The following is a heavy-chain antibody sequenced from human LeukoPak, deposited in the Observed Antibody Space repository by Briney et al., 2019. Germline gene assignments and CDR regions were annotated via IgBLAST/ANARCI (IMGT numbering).Heavy chain of an antibody. CDR1: GFTFDDYG. CDR2: IHWNGGSI. J-gene: IGHJ4*02. CDR3: ARDSVVGVATWDY. D-gene: IGHD2-15*01. Sequence: GGSLRLSCAASGFTFDDYGMSWVRQAPGKGLEWVSGIHWNGGSIGYADSVKGRFTISRDNAKNSLYLQMNSLRVEDTAFYYCARDSVVGVATWDYWGQGTLVTVSS. V-gene: IGHV3-20*04.